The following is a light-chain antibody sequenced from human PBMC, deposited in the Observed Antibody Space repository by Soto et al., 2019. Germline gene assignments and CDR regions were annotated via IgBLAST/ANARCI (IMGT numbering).Light chain of an antibody. Sequence: QSALTQPASVSGSPGQSITISCTGTSSDVGNYNLVSWYQHHPGKAPKLMIYEDSKRPSGVSNRFSGSKSGNTASLTISGLQAEDEADYYCCSYAISSTYDFGLGTKVTVL. CDR1: SSDVGNYNL. CDR2: EDS. CDR3: CSYAISSTYD. V-gene: IGLV2-23*01. J-gene: IGLJ1*01.